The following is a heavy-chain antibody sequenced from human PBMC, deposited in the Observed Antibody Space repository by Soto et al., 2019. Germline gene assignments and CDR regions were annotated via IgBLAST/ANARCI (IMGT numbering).Heavy chain of an antibody. CDR1: GCSISSYY. Sequence: SETLSLTCTVSGCSISSYYWSWIRQPPGKGLEWIGYIYYSGSTNYNPSLKSRVNISVDTSKNQFPLKLSSVTAADTAVYYCASRYGRYFDYWGQGTLVTFS. D-gene: IGHD4-17*01. CDR2: IYYSGST. CDR3: ASRYGRYFDY. J-gene: IGHJ4*02. V-gene: IGHV4-59*08.